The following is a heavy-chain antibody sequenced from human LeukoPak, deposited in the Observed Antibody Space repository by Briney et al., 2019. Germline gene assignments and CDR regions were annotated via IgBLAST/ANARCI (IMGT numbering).Heavy chain of an antibody. CDR2: ITPFNGNT. V-gene: IGHV1-45*02. Sequence: ASVTVSCKASGYTFTYRYLHWVRQAPGQALEWMGWITPFNGNTNYAQKFQDRVTITRDRSMSTAYMELSSLRSEDTAMYYCARSRSIAAAGTGAFDIWGQGTMVTVSS. CDR1: GYTFTYRY. D-gene: IGHD6-13*01. CDR3: ARSRSIAAAGTGAFDI. J-gene: IGHJ3*02.